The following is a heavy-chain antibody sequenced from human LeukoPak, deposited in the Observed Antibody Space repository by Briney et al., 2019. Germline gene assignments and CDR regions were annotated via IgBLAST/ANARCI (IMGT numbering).Heavy chain of an antibody. V-gene: IGHV3-23*01. CDR2: ISGSDGST. Sequence: GGSLRLSCAASGFTFSSSAMSWVRLAPGKGLEWVSGISGSDGSTYYADSVKGRFTISRDNSKNTLFLQMNSLRAEDTAVCDDYWGQGTLVTVSS. CDR1: GFTFSSSA. J-gene: IGHJ4*02. CDR3: Y.